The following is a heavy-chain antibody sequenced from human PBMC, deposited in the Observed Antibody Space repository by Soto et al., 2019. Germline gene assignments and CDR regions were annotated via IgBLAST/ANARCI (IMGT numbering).Heavy chain of an antibody. V-gene: IGHV3-66*01. CDR1: GFTVSNNY. Sequence: EVQLLESGGGLVQPGGSLRLSCAASGFTVSNNYIYWVRQAPGKGLECVSIIYTGGSTYYADSVKGRFTISRDNSQNTVYLQMNSLRAEDMAGYYWAGGGSGYDPIDYWGQGTLVTVSS. J-gene: IGHJ4*02. CDR3: AGGGSGYDPIDY. D-gene: IGHD5-12*01. CDR2: IYTGGST.